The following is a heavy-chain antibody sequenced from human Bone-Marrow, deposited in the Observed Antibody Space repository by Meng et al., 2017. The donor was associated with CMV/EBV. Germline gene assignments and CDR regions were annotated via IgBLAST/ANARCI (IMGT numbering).Heavy chain of an antibody. V-gene: IGHV3-48*04. J-gene: IGHJ4*02. Sequence: GGSLRLSCAASGFTFSSYWMHWVRQAPGKGLEWVSYISSSGSTIYYADSVKGRFTISRDNAKNSLYLQMNSLRAEDTAVYYCATDVIYYDSSGYNYWGQGTLVTVSS. CDR3: ATDVIYYDSSGYNY. CDR1: GFTFSSYW. D-gene: IGHD3-22*01. CDR2: ISSSGSTI.